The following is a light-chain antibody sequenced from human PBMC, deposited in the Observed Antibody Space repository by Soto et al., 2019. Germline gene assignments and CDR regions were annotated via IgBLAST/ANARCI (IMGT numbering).Light chain of an antibody. CDR2: KVF. Sequence: DVVMTQSPLSLPVTLGQPASISCRSSQSLLYSNGNTYLHWFQQRPGQSPRRLIYKVFNRDSGVPDRFSGSGSGTDFTLEISRVEAEDVGVYYCMQGTHWPPTFGQGNKVEIK. V-gene: IGKV2-30*01. J-gene: IGKJ1*01. CDR3: MQGTHWPPT. CDR1: QSLLYSNGNTY.